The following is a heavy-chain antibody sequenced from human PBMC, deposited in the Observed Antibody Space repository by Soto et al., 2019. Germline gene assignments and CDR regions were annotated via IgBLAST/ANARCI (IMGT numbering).Heavy chain of an antibody. J-gene: IGHJ5*02. CDR1: GGSISSGGYY. V-gene: IGHV4-31*03. CDR3: ARERGYCSGGTCYTAYWFDP. D-gene: IGHD2-15*01. Sequence: SETLSLTCTVSGGSISSGGYYWSWIRQHPGKVLERIGYIYYSGSTYYNPSLKSRVTISVDTSKNQFSLKLSSVTAADTAVYFCARERGYCSGGTCYTAYWFDPWGQGTLVSVSS. CDR2: IYYSGST.